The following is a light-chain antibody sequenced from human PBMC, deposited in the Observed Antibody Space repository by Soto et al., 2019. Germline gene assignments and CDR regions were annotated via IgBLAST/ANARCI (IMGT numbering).Light chain of an antibody. CDR1: QSVSSSY. V-gene: IGKV3-20*01. CDR3: QQYGSSPWT. Sequence: EIVLTQSPGTLSLSPGERATLSCRASQSVSSSYLAWYQQKPGQAPRLLIYGASSRATGIPDRFSGSGSGTDFPLNISRLEPEDFSVYYCQQYGSSPWTFGQGTKVEI. J-gene: IGKJ1*01. CDR2: GAS.